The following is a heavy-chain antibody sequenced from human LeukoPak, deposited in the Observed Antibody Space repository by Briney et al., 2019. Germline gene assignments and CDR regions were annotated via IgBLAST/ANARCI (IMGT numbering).Heavy chain of an antibody. CDR3: ARDKGHDFWSAYLDAFDI. D-gene: IGHD3-3*01. V-gene: IGHV3-7*01. CDR1: GFTFNNYW. J-gene: IGHJ3*02. Sequence: PGGSLRLSCAASGFTFNNYWMSWVRQAPGKGLEWVANIKEDGLENFYVDSVRGRFTTSRDNAKNSLYLQMNSLRAEDTAVYYCARDKGHDFWSAYLDAFDIWGQGTMVTVSS. CDR2: IKEDGLEN.